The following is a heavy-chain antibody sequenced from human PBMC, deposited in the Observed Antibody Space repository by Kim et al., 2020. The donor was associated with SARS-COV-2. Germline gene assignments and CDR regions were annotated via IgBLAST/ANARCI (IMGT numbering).Heavy chain of an antibody. CDR1: GFTFSDYG. CDR3: ARDQAKYNSAPEY. D-gene: IGHD6-25*01. J-gene: IGHJ4*02. CDR2: TSYDGRNK. Sequence: GGSLRLSCAASGFTFSDYGMHWVRQAPGKGLEWLAVTSYDGRNKYYGDSVKGRFTISRDNSKNTLYLQINSLRVEDTAMYYCARDQAKYNSAPEYWGQGTLVTVSS. V-gene: IGHV3-30*03.